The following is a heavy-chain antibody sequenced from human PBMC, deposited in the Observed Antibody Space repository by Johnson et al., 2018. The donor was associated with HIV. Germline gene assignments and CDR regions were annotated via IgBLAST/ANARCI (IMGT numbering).Heavy chain of an antibody. V-gene: IGHV3-73*01. CDR1: GFTFSGSA. Sequence: VQLVESGGGLVQPGGSLKLSCAASGFTFSGSAMHWVRQASGKGLEWVGRIRSKANSYATAYAASVKGRFTISRDDSKNTAYLQMNSLKTEDTAVYYCAKSFGDYNDDPFDIWGQGTMVTVSS. J-gene: IGHJ3*02. CDR2: IRSKANSYAT. CDR3: AKSFGDYNDDPFDI. D-gene: IGHD4-17*01.